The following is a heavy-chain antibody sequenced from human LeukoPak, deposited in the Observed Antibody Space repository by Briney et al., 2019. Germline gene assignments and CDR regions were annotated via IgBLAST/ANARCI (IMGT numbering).Heavy chain of an antibody. CDR2: IYYSGST. J-gene: IGHJ6*02. Sequence: SETLSLTCTVSGGSISSYYWSWIRQPPGKGLEWIGYIYYSGSTNYNPSLKSRVTISVDTSKNQFSLKLSSVTAADTAVYYCARHATYVLRYFEWLTPYYYYGMDVWGQGTTVTVSS. CDR1: GGSISSYY. V-gene: IGHV4-59*08. CDR3: ARHATYVLRYFEWLTPYYYYGMDV. D-gene: IGHD3-9*01.